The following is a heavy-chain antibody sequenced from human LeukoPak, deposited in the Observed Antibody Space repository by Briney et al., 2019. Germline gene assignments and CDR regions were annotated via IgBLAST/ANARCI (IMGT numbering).Heavy chain of an antibody. J-gene: IGHJ3*02. Sequence: SETLSLTCTVYGGSISIGGYYWSWIRQHPGKGLEWIGYIYYSGSTYYNPSLKSRVTISVDTSKNQFSLKLSSVTAADTAVYYCARVADYYDSSGYYYTDAFDIWGQGTMVTVSS. CDR3: ARVADYYDSSGYYYTDAFDI. CDR2: IYYSGST. V-gene: IGHV4-31*03. CDR1: GGSISIGGYY. D-gene: IGHD3-22*01.